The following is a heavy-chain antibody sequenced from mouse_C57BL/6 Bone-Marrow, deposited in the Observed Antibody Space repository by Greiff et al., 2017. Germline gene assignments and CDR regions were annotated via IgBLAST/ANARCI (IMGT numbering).Heavy chain of an antibody. Sequence: EVMLVESGGGLVKPGGSLKLSCAASGFTFSSYAMSWVRQTPEQRLEWVATISDGGSYTYYPDNVKGRFTISRDNAKNNLYLQMSHLKSEDTAMYYCAREYPLGYYGSSYSYYAMDYWGQGTSVTVSS. D-gene: IGHD1-1*01. CDR1: GFTFSSYA. J-gene: IGHJ4*01. CDR2: ISDGGSYT. V-gene: IGHV5-4*01. CDR3: AREYPLGYYGSSYSYYAMDY.